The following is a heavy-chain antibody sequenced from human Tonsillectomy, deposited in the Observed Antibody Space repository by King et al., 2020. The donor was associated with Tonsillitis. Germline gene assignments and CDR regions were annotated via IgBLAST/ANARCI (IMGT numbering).Heavy chain of an antibody. D-gene: IGHD3-22*01. CDR3: ASHGTADTSGFYQTNFDF. J-gene: IGHJ4*02. V-gene: IGHV4-59*08. Sequence: QLQESGPGLMKPSETLSLTCTVSGDSITTYYWSWIRQPPGKGLEWMAYVYYSGSTTHNPSLSSRISISVDTTKNQFSLKLKTVTAADTAVYYCASHGTADTSGFYQTNFDFWGQGPLVTVSS. CDR1: GDSITTYY. CDR2: VYYSGST.